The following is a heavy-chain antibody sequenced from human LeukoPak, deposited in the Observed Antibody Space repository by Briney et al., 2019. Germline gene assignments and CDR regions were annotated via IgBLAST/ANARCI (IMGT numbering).Heavy chain of an antibody. CDR3: AKRNLPRARNDY. V-gene: IGHV4-59*01. J-gene: IGHJ4*02. CDR2: IYYSGST. Sequence: SETLSLTCTVSGGSISSYYWSWIRQPPGKGLEWIGYIYYSGSTNYNPSLKSRVTISVDTSKNQFSLKLSSVTAADTAVYYCAKRNLPRARNDYWGQGTLVTVSS. CDR1: GGSISSYY.